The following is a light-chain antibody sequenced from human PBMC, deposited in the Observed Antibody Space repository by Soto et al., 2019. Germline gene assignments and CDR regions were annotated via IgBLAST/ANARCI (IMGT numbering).Light chain of an antibody. Sequence: QSVLTQPASVSGSLGQSITISCTGTRSDVGGYNYVSWYQQHPGKDPKVVIFEVTKRPSGVSSRFSGSKSGNTASLTVSGLQAEDEGDYYCSSYTSSRTVLFGGGTKLTVL. J-gene: IGLJ2*01. CDR2: EVT. CDR1: RSDVGGYNY. CDR3: SSYTSSRTVL. V-gene: IGLV2-14*01.